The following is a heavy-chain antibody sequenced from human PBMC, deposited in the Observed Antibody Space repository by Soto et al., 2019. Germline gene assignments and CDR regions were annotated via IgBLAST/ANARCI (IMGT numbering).Heavy chain of an antibody. CDR1: GYSFTSYW. D-gene: IGHD3-3*01. J-gene: IGHJ6*03. CDR2: IYPGDSDT. Sequence: GESLRLSCKGSGYSFTSYWIGWVRQIPGKGLEWMGIIYPGDSDTRYSPSVQGQVTISPDKSISTDYLQWSSLKASDTGMYYCARHSGRNYDLWSGYLPYYYMDVWGKGTTVTVSS. V-gene: IGHV5-51*01. CDR3: ARHSGRNYDLWSGYLPYYYMDV.